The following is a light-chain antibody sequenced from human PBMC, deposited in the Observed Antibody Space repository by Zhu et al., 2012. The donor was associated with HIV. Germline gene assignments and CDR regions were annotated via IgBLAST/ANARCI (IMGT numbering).Light chain of an antibody. J-gene: IGKJ1*01. CDR1: QSVYKW. Sequence: DIQMTQSPSTLSASVGDRVTITCRASQSVYKWLAWYQQKPDKAPKLLIYEASNLETGVPSRFSGSGSGTEFTLTISSLQPDDFATYYCQQYYSTPPTFGQGTKVEIK. V-gene: IGKV1-5*03. CDR2: EAS. CDR3: QQYYSTPPT.